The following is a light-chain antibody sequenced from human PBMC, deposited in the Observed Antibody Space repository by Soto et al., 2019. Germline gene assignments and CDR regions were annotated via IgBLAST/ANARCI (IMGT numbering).Light chain of an antibody. CDR3: HQYGNSPWT. Sequence: EVVLTQSPDTLSLSPGEGATLSCRASQSSFDTYLAWFQQKPGQAPRLLIYAASTRATGIPDRFSGSRSWTDFTLTISSLEHEDAAVYYCHQYGNSPWTLGQGTKVEI. CDR1: QSSFDTY. J-gene: IGKJ1*01. V-gene: IGKV3-20*01. CDR2: AAS.